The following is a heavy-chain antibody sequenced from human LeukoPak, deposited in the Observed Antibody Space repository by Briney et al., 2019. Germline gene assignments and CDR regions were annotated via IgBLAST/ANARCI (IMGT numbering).Heavy chain of an antibody. V-gene: IGHV3-23*01. CDR2: IRGNGVTT. CDR1: GFTFSSYE. CDR3: AKDDAWGRYQD. J-gene: IGHJ1*01. D-gene: IGHD3-16*01. Sequence: GGSLRLSCAASGFTFSSYEMNWVRQAPGKGLEWVSGIRGNGVTTYYADSVKGRFTISRDNSKNTLYLQMSSLGAEDTAVYFCAKDDAWGRYQDWGQGTLVTVSS.